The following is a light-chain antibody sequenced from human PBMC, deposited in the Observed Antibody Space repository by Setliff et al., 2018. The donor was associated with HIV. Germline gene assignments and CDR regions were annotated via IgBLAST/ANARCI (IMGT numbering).Light chain of an antibody. CDR3: CSYTTRSTWV. J-gene: IGLJ3*02. Sequence: QSVLAQPASVSGSPGQSITISCTGTSSDVGDYDSVSWYQQHPGKVPKLMISEVSDRPSGVSNRFSGSKYGNTASLTISALQAEDEADYYCCSYTTRSTWVFGRGTKVTVL. V-gene: IGLV2-14*01. CDR2: EVS. CDR1: SSDVGDYDS.